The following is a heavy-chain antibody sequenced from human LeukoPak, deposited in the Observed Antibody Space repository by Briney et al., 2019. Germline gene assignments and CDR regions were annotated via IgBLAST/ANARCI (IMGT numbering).Heavy chain of an antibody. J-gene: IGHJ6*04. V-gene: IGHV3-21*01. D-gene: IGHD3-10*02. Sequence: GGSLRLSCAVSGFTFSSYTINWVRQAPGKGLEWVSSISSSSSYSYYADSVKGRFTISRDNAKNSLYLQMNSLRAEDTAVYYCAELGITMIGGVWGKGTTVTISS. CDR1: GFTFSSYT. CDR3: AELGITMIGGV. CDR2: ISSSSSYS.